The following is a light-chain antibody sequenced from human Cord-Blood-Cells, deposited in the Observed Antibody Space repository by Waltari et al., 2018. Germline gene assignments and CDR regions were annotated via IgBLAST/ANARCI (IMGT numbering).Light chain of an antibody. CDR3: SSYTSSSTRV. V-gene: IGLV2-14*01. J-gene: IGLJ3*02. CDR2: EVS. Sequence: QSALTQPASVSGSPGQSITISCTGTSSDVGGYNYVSWYQQHPGKAPKLMIYEVSNRPSGVSNRLSGSNSGNTASLTISGLQAEDEADYYCSSYTSSSTRVFGGGTKLTVL. CDR1: SSDVGGYNY.